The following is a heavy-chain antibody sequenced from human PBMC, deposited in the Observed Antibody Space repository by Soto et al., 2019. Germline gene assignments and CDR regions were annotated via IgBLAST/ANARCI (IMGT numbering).Heavy chain of an antibody. CDR2: IWYDGSNK. D-gene: IGHD6-6*01. CDR3: AREQLVHYYYYYGMDV. CDR1: ELTFISYG. J-gene: IGHJ6*02. V-gene: IGHV3-33*01. Sequence: GGSLRRSCAASELTFISYGMHGVRQAPGKGLESVAVIWYDGSNKYYADSVKGRFTISRDNSKNTLYLQMNSLRAEDTAVYYCAREQLVHYYYYYGMDVWGQGTTVTVSS.